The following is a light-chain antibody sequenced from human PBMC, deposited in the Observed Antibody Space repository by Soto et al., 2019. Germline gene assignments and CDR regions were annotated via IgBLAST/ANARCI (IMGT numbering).Light chain of an antibody. CDR2: EVS. J-gene: IGLJ1*01. V-gene: IGLV2-14*01. CDR1: SSDIGGYNY. CDR3: SSYTSSTTFV. Sequence: QSALTQPASVSGSPGQSITISCTGTSSDIGGYNYVSWYQQHPGKVPKFMIYEVSNRPSGVSDRFSGSKSGNTASLTISGLQAEDEADYYCSSYTSSTTFVFGPGTKLTVL.